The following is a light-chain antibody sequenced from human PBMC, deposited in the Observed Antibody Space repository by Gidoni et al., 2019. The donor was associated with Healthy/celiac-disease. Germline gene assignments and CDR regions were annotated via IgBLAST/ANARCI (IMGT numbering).Light chain of an antibody. CDR1: QGISSY. Sequence: AIRMTQSPSSFSASTGDSVTITCRASQGISSYLAWYQQKPGKAPKLLIYAASTLQSGVPSRFSGSGSGTDFTLTISCLQSEDFATYYCQQYYSYPRTFGQETKVEIK. CDR2: AAS. J-gene: IGKJ1*01. CDR3: QQYYSYPRT. V-gene: IGKV1-8*01.